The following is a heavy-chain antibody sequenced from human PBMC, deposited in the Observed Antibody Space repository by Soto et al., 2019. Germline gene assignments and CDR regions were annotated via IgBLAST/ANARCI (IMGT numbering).Heavy chain of an antibody. D-gene: IGHD1-20*01. CDR3: ARAGGITGTPFDP. Sequence: PSETLSLTCTVSGGSISSYYWSWIRQPPGKGLEWIGYIYYSGSTNYNPSLKSRVTISVDTSKNQFSLKLSSVTAADTAVYYCARAGGITGTPFDPWGQGTLVTVSS. V-gene: IGHV4-59*01. J-gene: IGHJ5*02. CDR2: IYYSGST. CDR1: GGSISSYY.